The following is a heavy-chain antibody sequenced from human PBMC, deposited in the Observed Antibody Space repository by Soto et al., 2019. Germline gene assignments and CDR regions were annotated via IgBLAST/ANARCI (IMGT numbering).Heavy chain of an antibody. J-gene: IGHJ6*02. Sequence: QVQLQESGPGLVKPSQTLSLTCTVSGGSISSGGYYWSWIRQHPGKGLEWIGYIYYSGSTYYNPSCSSRVLIELDTPKNRCTMKLTTVTAADTAVYYCARWSEGVWGRSIGMDVWGQGTTVTVSS. D-gene: IGHD3-16*01. V-gene: IGHV4-31*03. CDR3: ARWSEGVWGRSIGMDV. CDR1: GGSISSGGYY. CDR2: IYYSGST.